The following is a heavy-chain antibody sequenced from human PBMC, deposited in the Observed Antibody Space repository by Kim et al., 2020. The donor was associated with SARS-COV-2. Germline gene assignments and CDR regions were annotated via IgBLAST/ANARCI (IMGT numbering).Heavy chain of an antibody. CDR1: GDSISGSSYH. Sequence: SETLSLTCTVSGDSISGSSYHWSWIRQSPGQGLEWIGSIYYTGTTYYNPSLMSRVTISVDTSKNQFSLRSTSLTAADTALYYCARFGVPYYFGSGSRGPDYWGQGTLVTVSS. CDR2: IYYTGTT. J-gene: IGHJ4*02. V-gene: IGHV4-39*01. CDR3: ARFGVPYYFGSGSRGPDY. D-gene: IGHD3-10*01.